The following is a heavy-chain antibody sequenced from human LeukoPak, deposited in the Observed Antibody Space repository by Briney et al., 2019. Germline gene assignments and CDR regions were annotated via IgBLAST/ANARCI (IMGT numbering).Heavy chain of an antibody. CDR3: ATDRPWQVPPYDFWSGYYLGAFDI. Sequence: ASVKVSCKVSGYTLTELSMHWVRQAPGKGLEWMGGFDPEDGETIYAQKFQGRVTMTEDTSTDTAYMELSSLRSEDTAVYYCATDRPWQVPPYDFWSGYYLGAFDIWGQGTMVTVSS. V-gene: IGHV1-24*01. D-gene: IGHD3-3*01. J-gene: IGHJ3*02. CDR2: FDPEDGET. CDR1: GYTLTELS.